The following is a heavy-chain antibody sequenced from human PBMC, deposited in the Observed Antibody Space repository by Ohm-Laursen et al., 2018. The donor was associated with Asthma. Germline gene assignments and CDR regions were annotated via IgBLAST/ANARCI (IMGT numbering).Heavy chain of an antibody. CDR3: AKVKDYGDYWYFDL. CDR1: GFIFTNYG. J-gene: IGHJ2*01. CDR2: ISHDGSNK. Sequence: SLRLSCTASGFIFTNYGMHWVRQAPGKGLEWVAVISHDGSNKYYADSVKGRFTISRDNSKNTLYLQMNSLRAEDTAVYYCAKVKDYGDYWYFDLWGRGTLVTVSS. D-gene: IGHD4-17*01. V-gene: IGHV3-30*18.